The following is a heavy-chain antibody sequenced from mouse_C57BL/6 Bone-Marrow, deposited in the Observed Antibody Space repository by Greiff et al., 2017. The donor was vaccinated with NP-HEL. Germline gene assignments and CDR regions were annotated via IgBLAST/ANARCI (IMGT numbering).Heavy chain of an antibody. CDR1: GFTFSDYY. D-gene: IGHD2-4*01. J-gene: IGHJ1*03. V-gene: IGHV5-12*01. Sequence: DVKLVESGGGLVQPGGSLKLSCAASGFTFSDYYMYWVRQTPEKRLEWVAYISNGGGSTYYPDTVKGRFTISRDNAKNTLYLQMSRLKSEDTAMYYCARAFYYDYDRLYWYFDVWGTGTTVTVSS. CDR3: ARAFYYDYDRLYWYFDV. CDR2: ISNGGGST.